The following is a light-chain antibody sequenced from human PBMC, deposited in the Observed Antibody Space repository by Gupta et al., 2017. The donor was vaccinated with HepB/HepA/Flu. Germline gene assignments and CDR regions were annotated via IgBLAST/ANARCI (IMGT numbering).Light chain of an antibody. CDR3: HQYYTTPIT. Sequence: DIVLTQSPESSAVSPVERTTINCRSSQSVLYSSNSKNYIAWYQQKPGQPPKLVIYWASTREYGVPYRFSGSGSGTDFTLTISSLQAEDVAVYYCHQYYTTPITFGGGTKVEIK. CDR1: QSVLYSSNSKNY. J-gene: IGKJ4*01. CDR2: WAS. V-gene: IGKV4-1*01.